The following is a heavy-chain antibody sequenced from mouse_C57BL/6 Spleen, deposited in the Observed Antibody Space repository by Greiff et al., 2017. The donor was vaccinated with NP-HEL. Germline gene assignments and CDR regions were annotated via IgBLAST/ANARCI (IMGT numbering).Heavy chain of an antibody. CDR1: GFTFSDYG. D-gene: IGHD3-2*02. Sequence: EVMLVESGGGLVKPGGSLKLSCAASGFTFSDYGMHWVRQAPEKGLEWVAYISSGSSTIYYADTVKGRFTISRDNAKNTLFLQMTSLRSEDTAMYYCARRASSGASYAIDYWGQGTSVTVSS. CDR3: ARRASSGASYAIDY. CDR2: ISSGSSTI. J-gene: IGHJ4*01. V-gene: IGHV5-17*01.